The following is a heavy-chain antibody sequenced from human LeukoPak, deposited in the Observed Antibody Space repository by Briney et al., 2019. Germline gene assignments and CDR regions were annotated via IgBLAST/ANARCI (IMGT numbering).Heavy chain of an antibody. CDR2: IIPNSGGT. Sequence: ASVKVSCKASGYTFTGYYMHWVRQAPGQGLEWMGWIIPNSGGTNYAQKVQGRVTMTRDTSISTAYMELSRLRSDDTAVYYCAALLTSGYSSGWSAFDYWGQGTLVTVSS. V-gene: IGHV1-2*02. CDR1: GYTFTGYY. CDR3: AALLTSGYSSGWSAFDY. D-gene: IGHD6-19*01. J-gene: IGHJ4*02.